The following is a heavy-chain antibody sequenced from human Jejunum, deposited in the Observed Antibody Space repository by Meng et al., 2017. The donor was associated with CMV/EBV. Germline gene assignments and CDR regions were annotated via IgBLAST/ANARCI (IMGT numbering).Heavy chain of an antibody. D-gene: IGHD2-2*01. CDR1: DY. CDR3: ARHPRYCRGSTCYWAGYFDP. CDR2: LFYSGIT. J-gene: IGHJ5*02. V-gene: IGHV4-39*01. Sequence: DYWGWIRQPPGKGLEWIGSLFYSGITHYNPSLKSRVTISVDTSKNQFSLKLSSVTAADTAVYYCARHPRYCRGSTCYWAGYFDPWGQGTLVTVSS.